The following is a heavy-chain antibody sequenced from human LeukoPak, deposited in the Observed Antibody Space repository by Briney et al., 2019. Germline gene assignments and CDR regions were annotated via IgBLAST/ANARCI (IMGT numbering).Heavy chain of an antibody. CDR2: IYYSGST. CDR3: ASGYFAADY. Sequence: SETPSLTCTVSGGSISSSTYYWGWIRQPPGKGLEWIGSIYYSGSTYYNPALKSRVTIFVDTSKTQFSLKLDSVTAADTAVYYCASGYFAADYWGQGTLVTVSS. V-gene: IGHV4-39*01. CDR1: GGSISSSTYY. D-gene: IGHD3-9*01. J-gene: IGHJ4*02.